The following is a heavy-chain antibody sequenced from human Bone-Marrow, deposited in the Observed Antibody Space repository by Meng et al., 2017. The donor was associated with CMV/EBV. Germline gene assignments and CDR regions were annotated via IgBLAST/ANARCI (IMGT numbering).Heavy chain of an antibody. J-gene: IGHJ6*02. CDR1: GYTFTSYG. Sequence: ASVKVSCKASGYTFTSYGISWVRQAPGQGLEWMGWISAYNGNTNYAQKLQGRVTMTTDTSTSTAYMELRSLRSDDTAVYYCARDLVTMIDDYGMDVWGQGTTVTCSS. D-gene: IGHD3-22*01. V-gene: IGHV1-18*01. CDR3: ARDLVTMIDDYGMDV. CDR2: ISAYNGNT.